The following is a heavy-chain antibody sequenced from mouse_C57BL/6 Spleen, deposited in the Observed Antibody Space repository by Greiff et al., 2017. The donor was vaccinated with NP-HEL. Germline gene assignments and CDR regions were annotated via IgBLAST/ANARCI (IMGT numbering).Heavy chain of an antibody. CDR3: ARSPDDYGSQGAMDY. V-gene: IGHV1-61*01. CDR2: IYPSDSET. CDR1: GYTFTSYW. J-gene: IGHJ4*01. D-gene: IGHD1-1*01. Sequence: QVQLKQPGAELVRPGSSVKLSCKASGYTFTSYWMDWVKQRPGQGLEWIGNIYPSDSETHYNPKLKNKATVTVDKSSSTAYMQLSSLTSEDSAVYYCARSPDDYGSQGAMDYWGQGTSVTVSS.